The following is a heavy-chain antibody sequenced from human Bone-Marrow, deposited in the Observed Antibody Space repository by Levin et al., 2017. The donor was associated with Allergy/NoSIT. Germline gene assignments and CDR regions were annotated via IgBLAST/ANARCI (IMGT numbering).Heavy chain of an antibody. CDR2: VYSGGKT. CDR1: GFTVYNNF. CDR3: ARDPGAVPGA. Sequence: GGSLRLSCAASGFTVYNNFMSWVRQAPGKGLEWVSFVYSGGKTSYAASVKGGFLISRDSSTNTLYLQMNTLQDEDTAFYYCARDPGAVPGAWGQGSLVTDSS. V-gene: IGHV3-53*01. J-gene: IGHJ5*02. D-gene: IGHD6-19*01.